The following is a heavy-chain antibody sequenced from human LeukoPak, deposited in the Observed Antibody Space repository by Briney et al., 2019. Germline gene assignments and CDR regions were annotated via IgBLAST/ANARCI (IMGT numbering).Heavy chain of an antibody. CDR1: GGTFSSYA. J-gene: IGHJ4*02. V-gene: IGHV1-69*13. CDR2: IIPIFGTA. Sequence: ASVKVSCKASGGTFSSYAISWVRQAPGQGLEWMGGIIPIFGTANYAQKFQGRVTITADESTSTAYMELSSLRSEDTAVYYCARDDRIAAAGKGDDYWGQGTLVTVSS. CDR3: ARDDRIAAAGKGDDY. D-gene: IGHD6-13*01.